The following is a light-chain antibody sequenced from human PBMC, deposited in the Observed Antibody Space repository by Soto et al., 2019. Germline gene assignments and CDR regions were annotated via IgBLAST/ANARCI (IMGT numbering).Light chain of an antibody. J-gene: IGLJ1*01. CDR3: LSYADTAYV. Sequence: QSALTQPPSASGSPGQSVTISCAGTSSDVGGYNYVSWYQQYPGKVPKLMIYEVSERPSGVPDRFSGSKSGNTAFLTVSGLQAEDEADYYCLSYADTAYVLGTGTKVTV. CDR1: SSDVGGYNY. CDR2: EVS. V-gene: IGLV2-8*01.